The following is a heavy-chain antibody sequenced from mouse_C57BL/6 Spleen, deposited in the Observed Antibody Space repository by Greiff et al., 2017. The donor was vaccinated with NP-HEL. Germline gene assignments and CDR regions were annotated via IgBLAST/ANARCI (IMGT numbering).Heavy chain of an antibody. CDR2: ISSGSSTI. CDR3: ARSYSNYADY. CDR1: GFTFSDYG. V-gene: IGHV5-17*01. Sequence: DVMLVESGGGLVKPGGSLKLSCAASGFTFSDYGMHWVRQAPEKGLEWVAYISSGSSTIYYADTVKGRFTISRDNAKNTLFLQMTSLRSEDTAMYYCARSYSNYADYWGQGTTLTVSS. J-gene: IGHJ2*01. D-gene: IGHD2-5*01.